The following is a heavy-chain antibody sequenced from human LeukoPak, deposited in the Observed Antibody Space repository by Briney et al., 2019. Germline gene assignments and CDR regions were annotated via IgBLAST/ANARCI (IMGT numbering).Heavy chain of an antibody. CDR2: IYPGDSNT. V-gene: IGHV5-51*01. CDR1: GYSFTNYW. Sequence: AGESLKISCKGSGYSFTNYWIGWVRQMPGKGLEWMGIIYPGDSNTRYSPSFRGQVTISADKSISTASLQWSSLKASGTAFYYCARGTAVAGLDPFDVWGQGTMVTVSS. D-gene: IGHD6-19*01. CDR3: ARGTAVAGLDPFDV. J-gene: IGHJ3*01.